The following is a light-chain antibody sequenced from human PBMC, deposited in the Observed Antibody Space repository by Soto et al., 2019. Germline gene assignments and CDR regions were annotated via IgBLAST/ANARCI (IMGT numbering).Light chain of an antibody. V-gene: IGKV3-11*01. Sequence: IVLTQSPVTLSLSPGERATLSCRASQSISTYLAWYQQKPGQAPSLLIYDASNRATGIPARFSGSGSGTDFTLTISSLEPEDFAVYYCQHRSDWWTFGQGTRWIS. CDR1: QSISTY. CDR2: DAS. CDR3: QHRSDWWT. J-gene: IGKJ1*01.